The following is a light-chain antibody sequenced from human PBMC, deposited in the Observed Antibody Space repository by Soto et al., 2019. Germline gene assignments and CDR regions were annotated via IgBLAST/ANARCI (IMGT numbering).Light chain of an antibody. CDR1: QRVSSN. J-gene: IGKJ1*01. CDR3: QQYNNWPQT. CDR2: GAS. V-gene: IGKV3-15*01. Sequence: EIVTTQSPATLSVSPGERATLSCRASQRVSSNLAWYQQKPGQAPRLLIYGASTRATGIPARFSGSGSGTEFTLTISSLQSEDFAVYYCQQYNNWPQTFGQGTKVEIK.